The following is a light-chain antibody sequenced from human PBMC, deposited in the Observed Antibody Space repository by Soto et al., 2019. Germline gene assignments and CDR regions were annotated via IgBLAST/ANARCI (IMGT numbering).Light chain of an antibody. CDR3: QQYNSYPWT. CDR1: QSISSW. Sequence: IQMTQSPSTLSASVGDRVTITCRASQSISSWLAWYQQQPGKAPKLLIYKASSLESGVPSRFSGSGSGTEFTLTISSLQPDDFATYYCQQYNSYPWTFGQGTKVEIK. CDR2: KAS. J-gene: IGKJ1*01. V-gene: IGKV1-5*03.